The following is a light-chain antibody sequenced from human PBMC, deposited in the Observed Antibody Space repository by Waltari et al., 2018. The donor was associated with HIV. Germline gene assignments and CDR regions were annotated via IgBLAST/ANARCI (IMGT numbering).Light chain of an antibody. J-gene: IGLJ2*01. Sequence: QSALTQPASVSGSPGQSITISCTGTSSDVGGYNYVSWYQQHPGKAPKLMIYAVSNRPSGVSNRVSGSKSGNTASLTISGLQAEDEADYYCSSYTSSSTPHVVFGGGTKLTVL. CDR3: SSYTSSSTPHVV. V-gene: IGLV2-14*01. CDR2: AVS. CDR1: SSDVGGYNY.